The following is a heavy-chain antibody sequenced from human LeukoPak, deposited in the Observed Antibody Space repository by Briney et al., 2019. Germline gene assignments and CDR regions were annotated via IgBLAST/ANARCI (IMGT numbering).Heavy chain of an antibody. V-gene: IGHV3-33*01. Sequence: GGSLRLSCAASGFTFSSYGMHWVRQAPGKGLEWVAVKWYDGSNKYYADSVKGRFTISGDNSKNTLYLQMNSLRAEDTAVYYCARDSSGWTHFDYWGQGTLVTVSS. CDR2: KWYDGSNK. J-gene: IGHJ4*02. CDR3: ARDSSGWTHFDY. CDR1: GFTFSSYG. D-gene: IGHD6-19*01.